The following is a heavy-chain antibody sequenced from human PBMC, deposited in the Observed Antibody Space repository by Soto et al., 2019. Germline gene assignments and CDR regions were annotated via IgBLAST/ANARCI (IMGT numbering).Heavy chain of an antibody. CDR3: AREGVSSSWYNYYGMDV. J-gene: IGHJ6*02. D-gene: IGHD6-13*01. V-gene: IGHV4-59*01. Sequence: QVQLQESGPGLVKPSETLSLTCTVSGGSISSYYWSWIRQPPGKGLEWIGYIYYSGSTNYNPSLKIRLTISVATSKTQSSLKLSSVTAADPAVYYCAREGVSSSWYNYYGMDVWGQGTTVTVSS. CDR2: IYYSGST. CDR1: GGSISSYY.